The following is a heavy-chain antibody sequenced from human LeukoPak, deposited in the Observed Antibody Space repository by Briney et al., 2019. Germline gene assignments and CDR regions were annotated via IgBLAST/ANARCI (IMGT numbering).Heavy chain of an antibody. D-gene: IGHD6-13*01. CDR2: INYIGST. CDR3: TRRSSSSWSFDY. V-gene: IGHV4-59*08. CDR1: GGSINGFS. Sequence: SETLSLTCTVSGGSINGFSWSWIRQSPGKGLEWIGYINYIGSTDYNPSLKSRVTISVDTSKNQFSLKLISMTAADTAVYYCTRRSSSSWSFDYWGRGTLVTVSP. J-gene: IGHJ4*02.